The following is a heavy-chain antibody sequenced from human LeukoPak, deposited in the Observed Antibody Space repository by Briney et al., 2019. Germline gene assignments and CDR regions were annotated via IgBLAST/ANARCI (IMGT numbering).Heavy chain of an antibody. D-gene: IGHD6-19*01. CDR3: VRTEVSSGSEDY. V-gene: IGHV4-30-4*08. CDR1: GGSIISSAYY. CDR2: IYYSGST. J-gene: IGHJ4*02. Sequence: SQTLSLTCTVSGGSIISSAYYWSWIRQPPGKGLEWIGYIYYSGSTYYNPSLKSRVTISLDTSKNQFSLKLSSVIAADTAVYYCVRTEVSSGSEDYWGQGTLVTVSS.